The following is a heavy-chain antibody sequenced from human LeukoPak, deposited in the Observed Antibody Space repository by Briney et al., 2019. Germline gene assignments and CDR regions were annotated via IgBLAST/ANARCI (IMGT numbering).Heavy chain of an antibody. J-gene: IGHJ4*02. CDR3: AGPPQAGPFDY. D-gene: IGHD6-19*01. CDR1: GFTFSNYW. CDR2: IKQDGGRK. Sequence: GGSLRLSCAASGFTFSNYWLTWVRQAPGKGLERLANIKQDGGRKTYVDSVKGRFTISRDNAKNSLYLQMNSLRVEDTAVYYCAGPPQAGPFDYWGQGTLVTVSS. V-gene: IGHV3-7*01.